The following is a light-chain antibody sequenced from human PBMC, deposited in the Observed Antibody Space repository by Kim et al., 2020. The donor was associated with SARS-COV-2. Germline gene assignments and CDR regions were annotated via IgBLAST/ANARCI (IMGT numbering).Light chain of an antibody. Sequence: DIQMTQSPSSLSASVGDRVTITCRANQSISSYLNWCQQKPGKAPKLLIYAASSLLSGVPSRFSGCGSGTDFTLTISSLQPEDFATYYCQQSYSTPYTFGQGTKLEI. J-gene: IGKJ2*01. CDR3: QQSYSTPYT. CDR1: QSISSY. CDR2: AAS. V-gene: IGKV1-39*01.